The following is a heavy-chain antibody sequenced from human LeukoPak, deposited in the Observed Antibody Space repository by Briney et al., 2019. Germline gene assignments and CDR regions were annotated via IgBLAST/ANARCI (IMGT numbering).Heavy chain of an antibody. CDR3: ARVLGGSYGYYFDY. V-gene: IGHV4-61*01. CDR1: GGSVSSGSYY. D-gene: IGHD1-26*01. Sequence: SGTLSLTCTVSGGSVSSGSYYWSWIRQPPGKGLEWIGYIYYSGSTNYNPSLKSRVTISVDTSKNQFSLKLSSVTAADTAVYYCARVLGGSYGYYFDYWGQGTLVTVSS. CDR2: IYYSGST. J-gene: IGHJ4*02.